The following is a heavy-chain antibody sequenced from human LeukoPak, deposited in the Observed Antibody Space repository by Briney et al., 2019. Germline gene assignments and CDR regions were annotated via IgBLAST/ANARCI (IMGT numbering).Heavy chain of an antibody. CDR2: ISGSGGST. V-gene: IGHV3-23*01. CDR1: GFTFSSYA. J-gene: IGHJ6*02. Sequence: SGGSLRLSCAASGFTFSSYAMSWVRQAPGKGLEWVSAISGSGGSTYYADSVKGRFTISRDNSKNTLYLHMNNLTVEDTAVYYCAKAIAVGSEGVDVWGQGTTVTVSS. CDR3: AKAIAVGSEGVDV. D-gene: IGHD2-15*01.